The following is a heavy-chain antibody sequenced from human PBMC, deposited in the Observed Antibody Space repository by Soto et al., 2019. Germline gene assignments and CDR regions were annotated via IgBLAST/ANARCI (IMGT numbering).Heavy chain of an antibody. J-gene: IGHJ6*02. D-gene: IGHD3-3*01. CDR3: ARDVHASRFLGCLLSGAFGMDV. V-gene: IGHV3-53*01. Sequence: PGGSLRLSCAASGFTVSSNYMRWVRQAPGKGLEWVSIIYNDDSTEYADSVKGRFTISRDNSKNTLYLQMNSLRAEDTAVYYCARDVHASRFLGCLLSGAFGMDVGAQGPTVTFSS. CDR2: IYNDDST. CDR1: GFTVSSNY.